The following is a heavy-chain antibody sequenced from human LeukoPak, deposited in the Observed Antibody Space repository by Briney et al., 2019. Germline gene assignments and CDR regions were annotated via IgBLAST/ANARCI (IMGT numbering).Heavy chain of an antibody. CDR1: GGSISSSGYY. V-gene: IGHV4-39*01. CDR3: ARGYSGSYPH. D-gene: IGHD1-26*01. Sequence: SETLSLTCTVSGGSISSSGYYWGWIRQPPEKGLEWIGSIYYSGSTYYNPSLKSRVTISVDTSKNQFSLKLSSVTAADTAVYYCARGYSGSYPHWGQGTLVTVSS. J-gene: IGHJ4*02. CDR2: IYYSGST.